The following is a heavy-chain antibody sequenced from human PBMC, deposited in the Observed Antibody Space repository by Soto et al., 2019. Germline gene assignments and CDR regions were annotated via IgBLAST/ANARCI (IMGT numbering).Heavy chain of an antibody. CDR1: GYRFPTYG. V-gene: IGHV1-18*04. Sequence: GASVKVSCKTSGYRFPTYGINWVRQAPGQGLEWLGWTSTSNDDRNYAQKFRGRVTFTTDTSTSTAYMELRSLISDDTAVYFCARERYVASRHSHFDSWGQGTQVTVSS. J-gene: IGHJ4*02. CDR2: TSTSNDDR. CDR3: ARERYVASRHSHFDS. D-gene: IGHD6-6*01.